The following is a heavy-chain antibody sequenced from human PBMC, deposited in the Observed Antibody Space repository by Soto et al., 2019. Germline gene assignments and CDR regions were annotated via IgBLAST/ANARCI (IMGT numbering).Heavy chain of an antibody. CDR3: ARGPYNWNDGGYYFDY. D-gene: IGHD1-1*01. J-gene: IGHJ4*02. Sequence: SVKVSCKASGGTFSSYAISWVRQAPGQGLEWMGGIIPIFGTANYAQKFQGRVTITADKSISTAYMELSRLRSDDTAVYYCARGPYNWNDGGYYFDYWGQGTLVTVSS. V-gene: IGHV1-69*06. CDR1: GGTFSSYA. CDR2: IIPIFGTA.